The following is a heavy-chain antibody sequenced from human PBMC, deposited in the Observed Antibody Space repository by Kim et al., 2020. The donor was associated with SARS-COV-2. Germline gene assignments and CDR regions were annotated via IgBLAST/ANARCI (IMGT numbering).Heavy chain of an antibody. J-gene: IGHJ3*02. Sequence: SRVTISVDTSKNQFSLKLSSVTAADTAVYYCASTKGYYYDSSGLGDAFDIWGQGTMVTVSS. V-gene: IGHV4-30-2*04. D-gene: IGHD3-22*01. CDR3: ASTKGYYYDSSGLGDAFDI.